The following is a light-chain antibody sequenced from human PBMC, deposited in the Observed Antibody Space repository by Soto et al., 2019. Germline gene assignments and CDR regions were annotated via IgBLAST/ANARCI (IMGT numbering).Light chain of an antibody. Sequence: QLVLTQPPSVSGAPGQRVTIFCTGSSSNIGAGYDVHWYQQLPGTVPKLLIYGNNNRPSGVPDRFSGSKSGTSASLAITGLQAEEEADNSGKSYDRGRVGGVVFGGGTKLTVL. J-gene: IGLJ2*01. CDR1: SSNIGAGYD. CDR3: KSYDRGRVGGVV. CDR2: GNN. V-gene: IGLV1-40*01.